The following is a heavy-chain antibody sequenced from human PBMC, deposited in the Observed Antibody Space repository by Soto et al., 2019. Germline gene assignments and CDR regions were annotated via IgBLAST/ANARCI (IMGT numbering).Heavy chain of an antibody. CDR1: GYSFTSYW. CDR2: LDPSGSHT. D-gene: IGHD6-19*01. CDR3: ARLHLDSSGWYLPGNY. J-gene: IGHJ4*02. Sequence: PGESLKISCKGSGYSFTSYWISWVRQMPGKGLEWMGKLDPSGSHTNYSPTFQGHVTFSADESTSTAYLQWSSLKASDTAIYYCARLHLDSSGWYLPGNYWGLGTRVTVS. V-gene: IGHV5-10-1*01.